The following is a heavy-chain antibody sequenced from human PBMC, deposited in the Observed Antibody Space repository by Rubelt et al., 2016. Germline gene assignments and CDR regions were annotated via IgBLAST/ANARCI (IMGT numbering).Heavy chain of an antibody. D-gene: IGHD4-17*01. CDR3: TRHRWDYGDYKGSEDVFDI. J-gene: IGHJ3*02. V-gene: IGHV3-73*01. Sequence: VQLQESGPGLVKPSGTLSLTCAVSGGSISSSNWWSWVRQPPGKGLEWIGRIRSKTNSYATAYGASVKGRFTISRDDSKNTAYLQMNSLKTEDTAVYYCTRHRWDYGDYKGSEDVFDIWGQGTMVTVSS. CDR1: GGSISSSNW. CDR2: IRSKTNSYAT.